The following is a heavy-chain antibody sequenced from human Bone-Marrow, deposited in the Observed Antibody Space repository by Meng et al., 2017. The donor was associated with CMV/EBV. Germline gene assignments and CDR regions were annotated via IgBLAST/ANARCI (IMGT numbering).Heavy chain of an antibody. CDR3: ARARYYGSGIAGMDV. Sequence: GESLKISCAASGFTFSSYWMHWVRQAPGKGLVWVSRINSDGSSTSYADSVKGRFTISRDNVKNTLYLQMNSLRAEDTAVYYCARARYYGSGIAGMDVWGQGTTVTVSS. D-gene: IGHD3-10*01. CDR2: INSDGSST. V-gene: IGHV3-74*01. J-gene: IGHJ6*02. CDR1: GFTFSSYW.